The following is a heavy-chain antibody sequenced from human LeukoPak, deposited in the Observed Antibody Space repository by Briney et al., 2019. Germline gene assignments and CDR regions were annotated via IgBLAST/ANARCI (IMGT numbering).Heavy chain of an antibody. J-gene: IGHJ4*02. Sequence: PGGSLRLSCAASGLTVSGNYMSSVRQAPGQGLEWVSLIYSDGSTYYADAVKGRFTISRDNSKNTLYLQMNSLTAEDTAVYYCASMEPAAPKSYYFDYWGQGTLVTVSS. D-gene: IGHD2-2*01. V-gene: IGHV3-53*01. CDR3: ASMEPAAPKSYYFDY. CDR2: IYSDGST. CDR1: GLTVSGNY.